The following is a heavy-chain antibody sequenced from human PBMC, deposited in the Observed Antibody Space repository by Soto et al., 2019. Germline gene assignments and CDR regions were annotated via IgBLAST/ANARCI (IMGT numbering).Heavy chain of an antibody. CDR1: EFTFSNYG. CDR3: AKEFEDSSGWYEVWY. D-gene: IGHD6-19*01. Sequence: QVQLVESGGGVVQPGRSLRLSCAASEFTFSNYGMHWVRQAPGKGLEWVAVISYDGSNKYYADSVKGRFTISRDNSKNTLYLQMNSLRAEDTAVYYCAKEFEDSSGWYEVWYWGQGTLVTVSS. V-gene: IGHV3-30*18. J-gene: IGHJ4*02. CDR2: ISYDGSNK.